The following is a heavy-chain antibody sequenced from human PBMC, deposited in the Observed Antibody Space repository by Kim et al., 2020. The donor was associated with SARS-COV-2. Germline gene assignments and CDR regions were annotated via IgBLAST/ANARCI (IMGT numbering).Heavy chain of an antibody. V-gene: IGHV3-30*02. Sequence: KGRITNSRDNSKNTLYLQMNSLRTEDTAVYYCEKDWGGTMVRGRSDGMDVWGQGTTVTVSS. J-gene: IGHJ6*02. D-gene: IGHD3-10*01. CDR3: EKDWGGTMVRGRSDGMDV.